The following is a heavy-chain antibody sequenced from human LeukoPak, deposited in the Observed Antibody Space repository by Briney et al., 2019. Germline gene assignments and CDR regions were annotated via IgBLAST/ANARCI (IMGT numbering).Heavy chain of an antibody. CDR3: VTVDRSAYYYCY. J-gene: IGHJ4*02. V-gene: IGHV3-64D*09. CDR1: GFTFSSYV. CDR2: ITGSGDST. Sequence: GGSLRLSCSASGFTFSSYVMHWVRQAPGKGLEFVSAITGSGDSTWYADSAKGRFTISRDNSKSTLYLQMSSLRAEDTAVYYCVTVDRSAYYYCYWGQGTLVTVSS. D-gene: IGHD3-22*01.